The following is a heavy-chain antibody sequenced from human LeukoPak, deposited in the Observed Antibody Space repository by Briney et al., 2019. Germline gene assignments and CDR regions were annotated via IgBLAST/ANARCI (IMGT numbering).Heavy chain of an antibody. CDR2: IIPIFGTA. CDR3: ASAVYSNYYYYGMDV. V-gene: IGHV1-69*13. Sequence: SVKVSCKDSGGTFISYAISWVRQAPGQGLEWMGGIIPIFGTANYAQKFQGRVTITADESTSTAYMELSSLRSEDTAVYYCASAVYSNYYYYGMDVWGQGTTVTVSS. D-gene: IGHD4-11*01. J-gene: IGHJ6*02. CDR1: GGTFISYA.